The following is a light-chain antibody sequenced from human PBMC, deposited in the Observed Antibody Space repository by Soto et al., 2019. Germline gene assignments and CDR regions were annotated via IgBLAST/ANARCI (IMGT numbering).Light chain of an antibody. CDR1: QTIISL. J-gene: IGKJ1*01. Sequence: DIQLTQSPSTLSGSVGDRVTITCRASQTIISLLAWYQQKPGKAPKLLIYKASTLKSGVPSRFSGSGSGTEFTLTISSLQPDDFATYYCQHYNSYSEAFGQGTKVDIK. V-gene: IGKV1-5*03. CDR3: QHYNSYSEA. CDR2: KAS.